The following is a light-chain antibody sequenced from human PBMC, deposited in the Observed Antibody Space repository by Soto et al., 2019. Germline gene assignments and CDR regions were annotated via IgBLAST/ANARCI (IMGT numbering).Light chain of an antibody. CDR1: SSDVGGYNY. CDR3: SADTTVNPSQVV. Sequence: QSALTQPASVSGSPGQSITISCTGTSSDVGGYNYDSWYQHHPGKAPKLIIFDVSNRPSALFHRFSGTKTCNTASLTISGLQRYDEVDYYCSADTTVNPSQVVFGTGTKLTVL. CDR2: DVS. V-gene: IGLV2-14*03. J-gene: IGLJ1*01.